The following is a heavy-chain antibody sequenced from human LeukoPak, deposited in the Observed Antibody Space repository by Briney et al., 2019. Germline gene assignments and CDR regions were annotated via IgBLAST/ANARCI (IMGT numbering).Heavy chain of an antibody. CDR3: ARDWSEGSGSYIDY. D-gene: IGHD3-10*01. CDR1: GFTFSSYG. Sequence: GGSLRLSCAASGFTFSSYGMHWVRQTPGKGLEWLVVTSYDGFRQYYADFVRGRFTISGENSNNTLYLHMNDLRVDDTGIYYCARDWSEGSGSYIDYWGQGALVTVSS. CDR2: TSYDGFRQ. J-gene: IGHJ4*02. V-gene: IGHV3-30*19.